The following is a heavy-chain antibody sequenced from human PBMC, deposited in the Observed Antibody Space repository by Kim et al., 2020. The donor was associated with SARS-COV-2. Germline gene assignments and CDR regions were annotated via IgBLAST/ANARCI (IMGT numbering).Heavy chain of an antibody. CDR1: GFTFSSYG. CDR3: AKDQDTAMVTLFDY. J-gene: IGHJ4*02. CDR2: ISYDGSNK. V-gene: IGHV3-30*18. D-gene: IGHD5-18*01. Sequence: GGSLRLSCAASGFTFSSYGMHWVRQAPGKGLEWVAVISYDGSNKYYADSVKGRFTISRDNSKNTLYLQMNSLRAEDTAVYYCAKDQDTAMVTLFDYWGQGTLVTVSS.